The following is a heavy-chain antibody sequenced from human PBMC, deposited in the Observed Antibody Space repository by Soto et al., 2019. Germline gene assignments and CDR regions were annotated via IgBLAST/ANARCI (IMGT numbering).Heavy chain of an antibody. J-gene: IGHJ4*02. CDR1: GFSLSTTRVG. CDR3: AHTLFAGLGYYFDY. D-gene: IGHD3-9*01. CDR2: IYWDDDK. V-gene: IGHV2-5*02. Sequence: SGPTLVNPTQTLTLTCTFSGFSLSTTRVGVGWIRQPPGKALEWLALIYWDDDKRYSPFLKSRLTITKDTSKNQVVLTMTNMDPMDTATYFWAHTLFAGLGYYFDYWGQGTLVTVPA.